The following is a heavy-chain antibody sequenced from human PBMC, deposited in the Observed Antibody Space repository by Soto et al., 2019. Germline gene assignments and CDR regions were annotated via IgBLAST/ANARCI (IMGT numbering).Heavy chain of an antibody. V-gene: IGHV4-38-2*02. CDR2: IYHSGST. J-gene: IGHJ4*02. Sequence: SETLSLTCAVSGYSISSGYYWGWIRQPPGKGLEWIGSIYHSGSTYYNPSLKSRVTISVDTSKNQFSLKLSSVTAADTAVYYCARDWLGYCSSTSCYTIDYWGQGTLVTVSS. CDR1: GYSISSGYY. CDR3: ARDWLGYCSSTSCYTIDY. D-gene: IGHD2-2*02.